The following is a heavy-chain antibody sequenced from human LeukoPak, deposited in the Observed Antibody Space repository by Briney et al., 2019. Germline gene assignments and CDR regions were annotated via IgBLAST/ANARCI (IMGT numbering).Heavy chain of an antibody. J-gene: IGHJ6*03. Sequence: SETLSLTCTVSGGSISGFYWNWIRQPPGKGLEWIGYVYYSGNTNYNPSLKSRATMSLDTSKNQFSLKLTSVTAADTAIYYCVTEGAVAGNPHPYYMDVWGKGTTVTVSS. CDR1: GGSISGFY. D-gene: IGHD6-19*01. CDR3: VTEGAVAGNPHPYYMDV. V-gene: IGHV4-59*12. CDR2: VYYSGNT.